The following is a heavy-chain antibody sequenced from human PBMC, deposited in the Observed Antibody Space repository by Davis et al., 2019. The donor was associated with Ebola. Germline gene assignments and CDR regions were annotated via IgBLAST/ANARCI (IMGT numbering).Heavy chain of an antibody. CDR1: GGSISRGGSY. CDR2: IYYSGST. V-gene: IGHV4-31*03. D-gene: IGHD3-22*01. Sequence: PSETLSLTCTVSGGSISRGGSYWTWIRQHPEKGLEWIGYIYYSGSTYYKPSLKSRVTISVDTSKAQFSLRLTSVTAADTAVYYCARDLRYDSSGYDYYFYMDVWGKGTTVTVSS. CDR3: ARDLRYDSSGYDYYFYMDV. J-gene: IGHJ6*03.